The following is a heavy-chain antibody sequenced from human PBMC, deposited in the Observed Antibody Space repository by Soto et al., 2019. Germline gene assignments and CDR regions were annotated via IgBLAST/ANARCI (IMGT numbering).Heavy chain of an antibody. Sequence: GASVKVSCKASGYTFTSYYMHWVRQAPGQGLEWKGIINPSGGSTSYAQKFQGRVTMTRDTSTSTVYMELSSLRSEDTALYYCARARETAAAGNDDWFDPWGQGTLVTVSS. CDR2: INPSGGST. CDR1: GYTFTSYY. V-gene: IGHV1-46*01. D-gene: IGHD6-13*01. CDR3: ARARETAAAGNDDWFDP. J-gene: IGHJ5*02.